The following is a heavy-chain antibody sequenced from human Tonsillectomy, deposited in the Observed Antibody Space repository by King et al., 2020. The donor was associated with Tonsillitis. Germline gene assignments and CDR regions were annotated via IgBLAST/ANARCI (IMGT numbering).Heavy chain of an antibody. J-gene: IGHJ4*02. D-gene: IGHD5-18*01. Sequence: VQLVESGGGLVQPGRSLRLSCPASGFTFGDYTMSWFRQAPGKGPEWVGFIRSKAYGGTTEYAASVKGRFTISRDDSKSIAYLQMNSLKTEDTAVYYCTRVVDTAMGHIDYWGQGTLVTVSS. CDR2: IRSKAYGGTT. CDR3: TRVVDTAMGHIDY. CDR1: GFTFGDYT. V-gene: IGHV3-49*03.